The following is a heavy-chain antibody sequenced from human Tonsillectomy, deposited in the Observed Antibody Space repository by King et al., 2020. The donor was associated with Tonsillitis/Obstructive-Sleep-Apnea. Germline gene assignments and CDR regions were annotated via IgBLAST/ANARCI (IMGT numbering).Heavy chain of an antibody. J-gene: IGHJ4*02. CDR1: GFTFSSYW. V-gene: IGHV3-7*01. D-gene: IGHD5-24*01. CDR2: IKQDGSEK. Sequence: VQLVESGGGLVQPGGSLRLSCAASGFTFSSYWMSWVRQAPGKGLEWVANIKQDGSEKYYVDSVKGRFTISRDNAKNSLYLQMNSLRGEDTAVYYCALSEMAAGSYFDYWGQGTLVTVSS. CDR3: ALSEMAAGSYFDY.